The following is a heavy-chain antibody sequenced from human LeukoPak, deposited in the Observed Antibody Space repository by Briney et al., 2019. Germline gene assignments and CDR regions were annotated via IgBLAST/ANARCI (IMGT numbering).Heavy chain of an antibody. J-gene: IGHJ4*02. CDR2: IKSKTDGGTT. D-gene: IGHD6-19*01. V-gene: IGHV3-15*01. CDR3: TTEYSSGAFDY. CDR1: GFTFSNAW. Sequence: GGSLRLSCAASGFTFSNAWMSWVRQAPGKGLEWVGRIKSKTDGGTTDYAAPVKGRFTISSDDSKNTLYLQMNSLKTEDTAVYYCTTEYSSGAFDYWGQGTLVTVSS.